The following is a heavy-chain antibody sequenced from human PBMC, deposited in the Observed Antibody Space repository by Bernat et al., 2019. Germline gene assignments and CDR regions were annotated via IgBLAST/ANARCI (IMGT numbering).Heavy chain of an antibody. CDR3: ARAGSRQQWRVPFDY. D-gene: IGHD6-19*01. CDR1: GFTFSSYA. Sequence: QVQLVESGGGVVQPGRSLRLSCAASGFTFSSYAMHWVRQAPGKGLEWVAVISYDGSNKYYAESVKGRFTISRDNSKNTLYMQMNSLGAEDTAVYYCARAGSRQQWRVPFDYWGQGTLVTVSS. CDR2: ISYDGSNK. J-gene: IGHJ4*02. V-gene: IGHV3-30-3*01.